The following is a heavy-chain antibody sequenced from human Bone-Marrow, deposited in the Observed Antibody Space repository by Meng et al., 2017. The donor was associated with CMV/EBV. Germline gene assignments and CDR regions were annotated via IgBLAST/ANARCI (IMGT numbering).Heavy chain of an antibody. CDR1: GFIFNDYY. D-gene: IGHD1-1*01. CDR3: ARVSLDPRGYFDY. J-gene: IGHJ4*02. CDR2: ISRGGTTK. V-gene: IGHV3-11*04. Sequence: GESLKISCATSGFIFNDYYLAWIRQAPGKGLEWVSYISRGGTTKYYADSVKGRFAISRDNAKNSLYLQMNSLRAEDTAVYYCARVSLDPRGYFDYWGQGTLVTVSS.